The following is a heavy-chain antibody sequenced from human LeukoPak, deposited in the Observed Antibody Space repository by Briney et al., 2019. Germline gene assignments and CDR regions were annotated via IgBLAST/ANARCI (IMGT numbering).Heavy chain of an antibody. CDR3: AKECPYYDILTGYYFDY. D-gene: IGHD3-9*01. CDR2: ISASGGNT. Sequence: GGSLRLSCAASGFTFSGSAMSWVRQAPGKGLEWVSTISASGGNTYYADSVKGRFTISRDNSKNTLYLQMNSLRAEDAAVYYCAKECPYYDILTGYYFDYWGQGTLVTVSS. V-gene: IGHV3-23*01. CDR1: GFTFSGSA. J-gene: IGHJ4*02.